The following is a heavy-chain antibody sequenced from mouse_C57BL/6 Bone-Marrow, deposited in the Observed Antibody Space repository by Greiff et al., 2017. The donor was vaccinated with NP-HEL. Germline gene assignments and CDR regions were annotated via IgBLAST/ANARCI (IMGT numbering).Heavy chain of an antibody. V-gene: IGHV1-19*01. D-gene: IGHD1-1*01. Sequence: VQLKQSGPVLVKPGASVKMSCKASGYTFTDYYMNWVKQSHGKSLEWIGVINPYNGGTSYNQKFKGKATLTVDKSSSTAYMELNSLTSEDSAVYYCARDSRYFDYWGQGTTLTVSS. CDR3: ARDSRYFDY. CDR2: INPYNGGT. CDR1: GYTFTDYY. J-gene: IGHJ2*01.